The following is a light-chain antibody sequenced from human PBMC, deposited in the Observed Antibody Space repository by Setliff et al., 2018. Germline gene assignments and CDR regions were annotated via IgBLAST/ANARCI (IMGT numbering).Light chain of an antibody. J-gene: IGLJ2*01. CDR3: AAWDDSLNADVL. V-gene: IGLV1-44*01. CDR2: RNN. Sequence: QSVLAQPPSASGTPGQRVTISCSGSSSNIGSNTVNWYQQLPGTAPKLLIYRNNQRPSGVPDRFSGSKSGTSASLAISGLQSEDEADYYCAAWDDSLNADVLFGGGTTVTVL. CDR1: SSNIGSNT.